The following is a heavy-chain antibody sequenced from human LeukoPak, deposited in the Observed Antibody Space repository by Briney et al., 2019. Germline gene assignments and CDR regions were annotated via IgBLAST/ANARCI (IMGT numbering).Heavy chain of an antibody. D-gene: IGHD4-11*01. CDR2: INPSSGGT. Sequence: GASVKVSCKASGYTFTGYYMHWVRQAPGQGLEWMGWINPSSGGTSYAQKFQGRVTMTRDTSTSTVYMELSSLRSEDTAVYYCARGAHDYSFDYWGQGTLVTVSS. CDR3: ARGAHDYSFDY. J-gene: IGHJ4*02. CDR1: GYTFTGYY. V-gene: IGHV1-46*01.